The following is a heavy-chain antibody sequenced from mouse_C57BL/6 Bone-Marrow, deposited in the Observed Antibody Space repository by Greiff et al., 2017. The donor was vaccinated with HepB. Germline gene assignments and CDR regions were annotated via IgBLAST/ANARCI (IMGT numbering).Heavy chain of an antibody. CDR2: IYPGSGST. J-gene: IGHJ4*01. CDR3: ARYNDHHYYAMDY. CDR1: GYTFTSSW. V-gene: IGHV1-55*01. Sequence: VQLQQPGAELVKPGASVKMSCKASGYTFTSSWLNWVKQRPGQGLEWIGDIYPGSGSTKYNEKFKSKATLTVDTSSSTAYMHLSSLTSEDSAVYYCARYNDHHYYAMDYWGQGTTVTVSS.